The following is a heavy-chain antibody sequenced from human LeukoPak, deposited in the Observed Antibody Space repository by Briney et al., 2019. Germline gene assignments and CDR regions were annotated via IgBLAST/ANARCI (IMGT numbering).Heavy chain of an antibody. J-gene: IGHJ3*02. CDR2: ISWNSGSI. CDR3: ARAPLTIRAFDI. Sequence: PGRSLRLSRAASGFTFDDYAMHWVRQAPGKGLEWVSGISWNSGSIGYADSVKGRFTISRDNAKNSLYLQMNSLRAEDTAVYYCARAPLTIRAFDIWGQGTMVTVST. D-gene: IGHD3-9*01. CDR1: GFTFDDYA. V-gene: IGHV3-9*01.